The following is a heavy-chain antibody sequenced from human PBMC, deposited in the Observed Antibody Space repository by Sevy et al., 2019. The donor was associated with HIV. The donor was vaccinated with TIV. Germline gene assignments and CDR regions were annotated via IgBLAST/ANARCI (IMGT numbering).Heavy chain of an antibody. D-gene: IGHD5-18*01. Sequence: SETLSLTCAVSGAAVSGYFWSWVRQPPGKGLEWLGYIYDGGTTNYNPSLYSRLTLSVDTSKNQFSLKLSSVTAADTAVYYCARGLQLWLGHFDYWGQGTLVTVSS. V-gene: IGHV4-59*02. CDR1: GAAVSGYF. CDR2: IYDGGTT. J-gene: IGHJ4*02. CDR3: ARGLQLWLGHFDY.